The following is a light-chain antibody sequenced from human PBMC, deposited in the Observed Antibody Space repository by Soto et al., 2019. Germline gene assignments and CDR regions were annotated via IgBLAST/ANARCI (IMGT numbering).Light chain of an antibody. V-gene: IGKV3-20*01. Sequence: EMVLTQSPGTLSLSRGGRASLSCRASQSVSSSYLAWYQQKPGQAPRLLIYGASSRATGIPDRFSGSGSGTDFTLIMSRLEPEDFAVYYCQQYGSSSITFGQGTRLEI. J-gene: IGKJ5*01. CDR3: QQYGSSSIT. CDR2: GAS. CDR1: QSVSSSY.